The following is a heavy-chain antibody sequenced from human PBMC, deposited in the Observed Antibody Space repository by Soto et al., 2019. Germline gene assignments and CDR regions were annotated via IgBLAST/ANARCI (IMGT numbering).Heavy chain of an antibody. V-gene: IGHV4-59*08. J-gene: IGHJ4*02. Sequence: SETLSLTCTVSGGSISSYYWTWIRQPPGKGLEWIGFMYNSGSTHYNPSLKSRVTISVDTSKNQFSLKLSSVTAADTAVYYCARNYGFYFDYWGQGTLVTVS. CDR1: GGSISSYY. CDR3: ARNYGFYFDY. D-gene: IGHD3-10*01. CDR2: MYNSGST.